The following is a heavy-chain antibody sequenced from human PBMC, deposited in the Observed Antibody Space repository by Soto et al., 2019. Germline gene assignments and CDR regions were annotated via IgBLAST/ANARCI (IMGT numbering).Heavy chain of an antibody. V-gene: IGHV3-74*01. CDR3: AKRGVDTVGLSY. CDR2: INTDGSST. J-gene: IGHJ4*02. Sequence: EVQLVESGGGLVQPGGSLRLSCAVSGFTFSSFWMHWVRQAPGEGLVWVSRINTDGSSTSYEDSVKGRFTISRDNAKNTLYLQMNSLRVEDTAMYYWAKRGVDTVGLSYWGQGTLVTVSS. D-gene: IGHD3-10*01. CDR1: GFTFSSFW.